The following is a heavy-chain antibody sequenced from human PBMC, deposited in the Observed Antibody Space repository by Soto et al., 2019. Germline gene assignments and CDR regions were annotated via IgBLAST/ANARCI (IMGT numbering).Heavy chain of an antibody. CDR1: GFTFSSYS. V-gene: IGHV3-23*01. D-gene: IGHD1-7*01. Sequence: GGSLRLSCAASGFTFSSYSISWVRQTPGKGLEYVSHITASGGTTYYADSVKGRFTISRDSSRNTLYLQMNSLRAEDTALYYCAKCIQINWKYDAFHIWGQGTMVTVSS. J-gene: IGHJ3*02. CDR2: ITASGGTT. CDR3: AKCIQINWKYDAFHI.